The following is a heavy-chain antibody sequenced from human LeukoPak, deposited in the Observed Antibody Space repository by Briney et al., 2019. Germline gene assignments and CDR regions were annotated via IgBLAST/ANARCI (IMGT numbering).Heavy chain of an antibody. D-gene: IGHD2-21*02. CDR1: GFTFSNYA. V-gene: IGHV3-23*01. Sequence: GGSLRLSCAAFGFTFSNYAISWVRQAPGKGLEWVSAISGSGGSTYYADSVRGRFTISRDNTRNTLHLQMNRLRAEDTALYYCAKPYGTDCGGDCYFDYWGQGTLVSVSS. J-gene: IGHJ4*02. CDR2: ISGSGGST. CDR3: AKPYGTDCGGDCYFDY.